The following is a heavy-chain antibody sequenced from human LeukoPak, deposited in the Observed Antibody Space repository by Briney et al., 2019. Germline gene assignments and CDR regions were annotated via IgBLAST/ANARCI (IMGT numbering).Heavy chain of an antibody. CDR3: ARNYYGSGSYYPGY. CDR2: INPNSGGT. D-gene: IGHD3-10*01. CDR1: GYTFTGYY. Sequence: ASVKVSCKASGYTFTGYYMHWVRLAPGQGLEWMGRINPNSGGTNYAQKFQGRVTMTRDTSISTAYMELSRLRSDDTAVYYCARNYYGSGSYYPGYWGQGTLVTVSS. J-gene: IGHJ4*02. V-gene: IGHV1-2*06.